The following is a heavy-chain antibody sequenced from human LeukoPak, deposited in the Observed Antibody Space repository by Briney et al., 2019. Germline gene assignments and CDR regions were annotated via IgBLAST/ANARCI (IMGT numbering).Heavy chain of an antibody. CDR2: IYPGDSDT. J-gene: IGHJ4*02. CDR3: ARQTRDGSGSRGYSFDF. CDR1: GYIFTHNW. V-gene: IGHV5-51*01. Sequence: GESLKISCKGSGYIFTHNWIGWVRQMPGKGLEGMEIIYPGDSDTRYSPSFEGQVTISVDKSISTAYLQWSSLKASDTAMYYCARQTRDGSGSRGYSFDFWGQGTLVTVSS. D-gene: IGHD3-10*01.